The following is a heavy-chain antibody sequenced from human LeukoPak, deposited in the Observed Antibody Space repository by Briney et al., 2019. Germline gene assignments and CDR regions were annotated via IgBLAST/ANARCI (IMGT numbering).Heavy chain of an antibody. CDR1: GFXVSNSY. D-gene: IGHD2-15*01. CDR2: ISSSGVYT. CDR3: AREDIVVANKSNFDS. Sequence: GGSLRLSCAASGFXVSNSYISWVRQAPGKGLEWVSVISSSGVYTEYEDSVKGRFTISRDNSKNTLYLQMNSLRAEDTAVYYCAREDIVVANKSNFDSWGQGNRVPVSS. J-gene: IGHJ4*02. V-gene: IGHV3-53*01.